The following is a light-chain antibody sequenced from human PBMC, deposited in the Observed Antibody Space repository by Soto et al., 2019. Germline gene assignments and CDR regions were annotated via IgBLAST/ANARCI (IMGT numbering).Light chain of an antibody. Sequence: QSALTQPASVSGSPGQSITISCTGTSSEVGGYNYVSWYKQHPGKAPKLMIYDVSNRPSGVSNRFSGSKSGNTASLTISGLQAEDEADYYCSSYTSSTTLGVFGTGTKLTVL. CDR2: DVS. CDR3: SSYTSSTTLGV. J-gene: IGLJ1*01. CDR1: SSEVGGYNY. V-gene: IGLV2-14*01.